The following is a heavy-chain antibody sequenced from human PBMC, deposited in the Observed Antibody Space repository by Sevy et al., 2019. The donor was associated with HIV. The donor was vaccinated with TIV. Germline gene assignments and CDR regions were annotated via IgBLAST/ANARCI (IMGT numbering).Heavy chain of an antibody. Sequence: SETLSLTCTVSGGSISRSSYYWGWIRQPPGKGLEWIGSIYSTGSTSYNPSLKSRVTLSADTSKNQFSLKLDSVSAADTAVYFCATPRGSDWYEGTGGYFDLWGRGALVTVSS. J-gene: IGHJ2*01. CDR2: IYSTGST. CDR1: GGSISRSSYY. D-gene: IGHD6-19*01. CDR3: ATPRGSDWYEGTGGYFDL. V-gene: IGHV4-39*01.